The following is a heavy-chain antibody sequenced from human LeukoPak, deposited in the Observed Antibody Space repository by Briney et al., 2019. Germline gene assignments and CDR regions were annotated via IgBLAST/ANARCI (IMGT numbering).Heavy chain of an antibody. J-gene: IGHJ4*02. CDR3: SARPDY. CDR2: INHSGST. D-gene: IGHD6-13*01. CDR1: GGSISTTNW. Sequence: SETLSLTCDVSGGSISTTNWWSWIRQPPGKGLQWIGEINHSGSTNCNPSLKSRVTISVDTSKNQFSLNLTSVTAADTAVFSSSARPDYWGQGTLVTVSS. V-gene: IGHV4/OR15-8*01.